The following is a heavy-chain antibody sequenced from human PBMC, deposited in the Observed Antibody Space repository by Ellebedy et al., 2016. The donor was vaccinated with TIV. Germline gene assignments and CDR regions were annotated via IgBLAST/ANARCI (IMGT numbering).Heavy chain of an antibody. J-gene: IGHJ4*02. CDR1: GYRFSNHW. Sequence: GESLKISXQSSGYRFSNHWIAWVRQQRGNGLEWVGFIYPGDSDTRYSPSFQGQVTISSDNSISTVYLQWSGLKASDTAVYFCARLRDALADELDFWGQGTLVTVSS. V-gene: IGHV5-51*01. CDR3: ARLRDALADELDF. D-gene: IGHD6-19*01. CDR2: IYPGDSDT.